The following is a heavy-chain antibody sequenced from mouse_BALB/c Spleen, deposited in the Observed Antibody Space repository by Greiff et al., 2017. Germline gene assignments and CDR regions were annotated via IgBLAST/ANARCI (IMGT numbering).Heavy chain of an antibody. CDR1: GFTFSSYG. Sequence: EVMLVESGGGLVQPGGSLKLSCAASGFTFSSYGMSWVRQTPDKRLELVATINSNGGSTYYPDSVKGRFTISRDNAKNTLYLQMSSLKSEDTAMYYCARDSNWDRGWYFDVWGAGTTVTVSS. J-gene: IGHJ1*01. D-gene: IGHD4-1*01. CDR2: INSNGGST. V-gene: IGHV5-6-3*01. CDR3: ARDSNWDRGWYFDV.